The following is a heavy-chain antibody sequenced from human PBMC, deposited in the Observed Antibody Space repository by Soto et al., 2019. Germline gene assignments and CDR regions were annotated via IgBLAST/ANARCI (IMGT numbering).Heavy chain of an antibody. CDR1: GGSFSGYY. CDR3: ATGGYYDFWRSSNWFDP. Sequence: QVQLQQWGAGLLKPSETLSLTCAVYGGSFSGYYWSWIRQPQGKGLEWIGEINHSGSTNYNPSLKSRVTISVGTSKNQFSLKLSSVTAADTAVYYCATGGYYDFWRSSNWFDPWGQGTLVTVSS. V-gene: IGHV4-34*02. CDR2: INHSGST. D-gene: IGHD3-3*01. J-gene: IGHJ5*02.